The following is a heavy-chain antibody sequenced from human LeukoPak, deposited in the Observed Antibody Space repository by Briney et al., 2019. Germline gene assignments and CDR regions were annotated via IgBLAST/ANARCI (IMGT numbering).Heavy chain of an antibody. J-gene: IGHJ4*02. CDR2: IYSGGTT. D-gene: IGHD3-16*01. V-gene: IGHV3-53*01. CDR1: GFNVSSNY. Sequence: GGSLRLSCAASGFNVSSNYMNWVRQAPGKGLEWVSVIYSGGTTYYADSVKGRFTISRDNSKNTLYLQMNSLRAKDTAVYYCARVLWGAHDYWGQGSLVTVSS. CDR3: ARVLWGAHDY.